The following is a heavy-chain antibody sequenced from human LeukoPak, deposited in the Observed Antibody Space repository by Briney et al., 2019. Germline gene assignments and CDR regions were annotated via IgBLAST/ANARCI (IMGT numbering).Heavy chain of an antibody. V-gene: IGHV4-59*08. J-gene: IGHJ3*02. D-gene: IGHD5-18*01. CDR2: IYYSGIT. Sequence: SETLSLTCTVSGGSISSYYWSWIRRPPGKGLEWIGYIYYSGITNYNPSLKSRVTISVDTSKNQFSLKLSSVTAADTAVYYCARPGVGSGRYGAFDIWGQGTMVTVSS. CDR1: GGSISSYY. CDR3: ARPGVGSGRYGAFDI.